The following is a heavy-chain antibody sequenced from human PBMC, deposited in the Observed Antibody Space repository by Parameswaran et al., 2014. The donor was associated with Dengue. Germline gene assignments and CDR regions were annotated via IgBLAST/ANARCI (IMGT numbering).Heavy chain of an antibody. V-gene: IGHV4-39*01. J-gene: IGHJ4*02. D-gene: IGHD3-9*01. Sequence: VRQAPGKGLEWIGSIYYSGSTYYNPSLKSRVTISVDTSKNQFSLKVSSVTAADTAVYYCARQAIFREFDYWGQGNPGHRLL. CDR3: ARQAIFREFDY. CDR2: IYYSGST.